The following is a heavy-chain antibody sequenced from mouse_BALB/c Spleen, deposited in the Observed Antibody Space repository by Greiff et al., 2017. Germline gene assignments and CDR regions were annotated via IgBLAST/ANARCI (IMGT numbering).Heavy chain of an antibody. Sequence: EVKLVESGGGLVKPGGSLKLSCAASGFTFSDYYMYWVRQTPEKRLEWVATISDGGSYTYYPDSVKGRFTISRDNAKNNLYLQMSSLKSEDTAMYYCALYYYAMDDWGQGTSVTVSS. V-gene: IGHV5-4*02. CDR1: GFTFSDYY. CDR2: ISDGGSYT. J-gene: IGHJ4*01. CDR3: ALYYYAMDD.